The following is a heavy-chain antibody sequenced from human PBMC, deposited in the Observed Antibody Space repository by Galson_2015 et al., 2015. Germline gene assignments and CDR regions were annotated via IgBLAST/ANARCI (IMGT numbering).Heavy chain of an antibody. CDR1: GYTFTSYG. J-gene: IGHJ6*03. D-gene: IGHD3-16*01. Sequence: SVKVSCKASGYTFTSYGISWVRQAPGQGLEWMGWISAYNGNTNYAQKLQGRVTMTTDTSTSTAYMELRSLRSDDTAVYYCARLLQHPLGYYYYYMDVWGKGTTVTVSS. CDR3: ARLLQHPLGYYYYYMDV. CDR2: ISAYNGNT. V-gene: IGHV1-18*01.